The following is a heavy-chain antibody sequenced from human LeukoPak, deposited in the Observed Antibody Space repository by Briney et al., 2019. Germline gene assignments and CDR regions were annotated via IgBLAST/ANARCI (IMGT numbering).Heavy chain of an antibody. CDR3: ARVTLGGFDY. J-gene: IGHJ4*02. Sequence: KPSETLSLTCTVSGGSISSYYWSWIRQPPGKGLEWIGYIYYSGSTNYNPSLKSRVTISVDTSKNQFSLKLSSVTAADTAVYYCARVTLGGFDYWGQGTLVTVSS. CDR1: GGSISSYY. D-gene: IGHD3-10*01. CDR2: IYYSGST. V-gene: IGHV4-59*01.